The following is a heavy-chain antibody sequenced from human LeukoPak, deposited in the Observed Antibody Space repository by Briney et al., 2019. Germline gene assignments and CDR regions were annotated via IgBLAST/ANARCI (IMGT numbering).Heavy chain of an antibody. D-gene: IGHD1-7*01. V-gene: IGHV3-30*02. CDR3: AKGRRAPLVGTITKSWIDY. Sequence: GGSLRLSCAASGFTFSSYSMDWVRQAPGKGLEWVAFIRYDGSNKYYADSVKGRFTIPRDNSKNTLYLQMNSLRAEDTAVYYCAKGRRAPLVGTITKSWIDYWGQGTLVTVSS. J-gene: IGHJ4*02. CDR1: GFTFSSYS. CDR2: IRYDGSNK.